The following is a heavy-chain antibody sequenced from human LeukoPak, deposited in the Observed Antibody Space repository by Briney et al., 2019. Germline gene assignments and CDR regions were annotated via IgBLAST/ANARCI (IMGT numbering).Heavy chain of an antibody. J-gene: IGHJ4*02. CDR2: INHSGST. D-gene: IGHD6-13*01. CDR3: ARAAGQQLVSRGAYLDY. V-gene: IGHV4-34*01. Sequence: SETLSLTCAVYGGSFSGYYWSWIRQPPGKGLEWIGEINHSGSTNYNPSLKSRVTISVDTSKNQFSLKLSSVTAADTAVYYCARAAGQQLVSRGAYLDYWGQGTLVTVSS. CDR1: GGSFSGYY.